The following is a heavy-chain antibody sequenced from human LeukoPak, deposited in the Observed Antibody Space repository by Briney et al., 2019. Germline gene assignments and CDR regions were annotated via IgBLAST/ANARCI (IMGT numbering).Heavy chain of an antibody. CDR3: ARVFDSGSQAYFYYMDV. D-gene: IGHD3-10*01. CDR2: IYYIGST. CDR1: GGSISSYY. J-gene: IGHJ6*03. Sequence: SETLSLTCTVSGGSISSYYWSWVRQPPGNGLGWMGFIYYIGSTNYNPSLKSRVTISVDTSKNQFSLKLSSVTAADTAVYYCARVFDSGSQAYFYYMDVWGKGTTVTISS. V-gene: IGHV4-59*01.